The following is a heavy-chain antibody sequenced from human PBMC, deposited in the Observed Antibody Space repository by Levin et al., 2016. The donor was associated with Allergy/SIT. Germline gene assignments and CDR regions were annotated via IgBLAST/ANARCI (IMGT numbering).Heavy chain of an antibody. V-gene: IGHV4-34*01. J-gene: IGHJ4*02. CDR1: SGSFSDSY. CDR2: INHSGST. Sequence: ETLSLTCVVYSGSFSDSYWSWIRQPPGKGLEWIGEINHSGSTNYNPSLKSRVTISVDTSKKQFSLKLSSVTAADTALYYCARGGTWPTALAYWGQGTLVTVSS. CDR3: ARGGTWPTALAY. D-gene: IGHD1-1*01.